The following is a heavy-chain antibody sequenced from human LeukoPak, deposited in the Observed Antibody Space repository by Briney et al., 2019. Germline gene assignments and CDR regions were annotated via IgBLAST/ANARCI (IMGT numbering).Heavy chain of an antibody. V-gene: IGHV4-39*01. J-gene: IGHJ6*03. D-gene: IGHD1-26*01. CDR3: ARQGAYYYYYYMDV. Sequence: PSETLSLTCTVSGGSISSSSYYWGWIRQPPGKGLEWIGSIYYSGSTYYNPSLKSRVTISVDTSKNQFSLKLSSVTAADTAVYYCARQGAYYYYYYMDVWGKGTTVTISS. CDR1: GGSISSSSYY. CDR2: IYYSGST.